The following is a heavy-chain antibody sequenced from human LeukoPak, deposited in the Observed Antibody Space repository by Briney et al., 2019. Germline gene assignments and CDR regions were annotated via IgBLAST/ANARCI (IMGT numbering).Heavy chain of an antibody. D-gene: IGHD4-23*01. CDR3: ASEVVIRDAFDI. V-gene: IGHV1-69*04. CDR2: IIPILGIA. J-gene: IGHJ3*02. Sequence: SVKVSCKASGGTFSSYAISWVRQAPGQGLEWMGRIIPILGIANYAQKFQGRVTITADKSTSTAYMELSSLGSEDTAVYYCASEVVIRDAFDIWGQGTMVTVSS. CDR1: GGTFSSYA.